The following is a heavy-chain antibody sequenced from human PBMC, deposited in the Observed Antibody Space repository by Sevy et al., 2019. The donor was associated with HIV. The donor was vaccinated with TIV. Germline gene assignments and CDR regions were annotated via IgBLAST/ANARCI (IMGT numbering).Heavy chain of an antibody. D-gene: IGHD6-6*01. CDR3: MIGGYSSSSGDYYFDY. Sequence: GGSLRLSCAASGFTFSGSAMHWVRQASGKGLEWVGRIRSKAKSYATAYAASVKGRFTISRDDSKNTAYLQMNSLKTEDTAVYYCMIGGYSSSSGDYYFDYWGQGTLVTVSS. CDR1: GFTFSGSA. J-gene: IGHJ4*02. V-gene: IGHV3-73*01. CDR2: IRSKAKSYAT.